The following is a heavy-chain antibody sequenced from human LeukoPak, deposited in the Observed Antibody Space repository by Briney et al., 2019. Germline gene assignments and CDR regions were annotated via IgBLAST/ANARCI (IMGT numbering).Heavy chain of an antibody. D-gene: IGHD6-19*01. CDR3: AKVALAEYFDY. Sequence: GGSLRLSCAASGFTFSSYAMSWVRHAPGKGLEWGSAISCSGGSTYYAESAKGRFTISRDNSKNTLYLQMHSLIAEDTAVYYCAKVALAEYFDYWGQGTLVTVSS. CDR1: GFTFSSYA. J-gene: IGHJ4*02. V-gene: IGHV3-23*01. CDR2: ISCSGGST.